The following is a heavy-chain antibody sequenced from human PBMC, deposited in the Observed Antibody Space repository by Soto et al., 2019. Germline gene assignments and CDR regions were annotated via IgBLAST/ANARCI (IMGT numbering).Heavy chain of an antibody. CDR2: IYYSGST. CDR3: ARGGGDFFYYGMDA. V-gene: IGHV4-31*03. Sequence: SETLSLTCTVSGGSISSGGYYWSWIRQHPGKGLEWIGYIYYSGSTYYNPSLKSRVTISVDTSKNQFSLKLSSVTAADTAVYYCARGGGDFFYYGMDAWGQGTTVTVSS. J-gene: IGHJ6*02. D-gene: IGHD4-17*01. CDR1: GGSISSGGYY.